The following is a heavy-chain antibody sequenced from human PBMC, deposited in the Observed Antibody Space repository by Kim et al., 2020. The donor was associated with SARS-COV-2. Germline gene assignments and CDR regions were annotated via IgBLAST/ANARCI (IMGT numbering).Heavy chain of an antibody. J-gene: IGHJ3*02. CDR3: AREMGIVGAIAAFDI. D-gene: IGHD1-26*01. CDR1: GYTFTGYY. Sequence: ASVKVSCKASGYTFTGYYMHWVRQAPGQGLEWMGRINPNSGGTNYAQKFQGRVTMTRDTSISTVYMELSRLRSDDTAVYYCAREMGIVGAIAAFDIWGQGTMVTVSS. V-gene: IGHV1-2*06. CDR2: INPNSGGT.